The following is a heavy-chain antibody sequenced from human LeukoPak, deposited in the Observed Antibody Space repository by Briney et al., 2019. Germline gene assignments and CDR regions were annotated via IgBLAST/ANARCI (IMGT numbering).Heavy chain of an antibody. V-gene: IGHV4-39*01. D-gene: IGHD3-22*01. CDR3: ARLHFDSSGWPTYYFDY. CDR1: GGSISSSSYY. CDR2: IYYSGST. J-gene: IGHJ4*02. Sequence: SETLSLTCTVSGGSISSSSYYWGWIRQPPGKGLEWIGSIYYSGSTYYNPSLKSRVTLSVDTSKNQFSLKLSPATAADTAVYYCARLHFDSSGWPTYYFDYWGQGTLVTVSS.